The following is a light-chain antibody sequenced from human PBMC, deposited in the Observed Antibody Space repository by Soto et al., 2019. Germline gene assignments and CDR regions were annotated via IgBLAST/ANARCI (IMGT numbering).Light chain of an antibody. V-gene: IGKV1-5*03. Sequence: DIQVTQSPSTLSGSVGDRFTITCRAIQTISSWLAWYQQKPGKAPKLLIYKASTLKSGVPSRFRGSGSGTEFTLTISSLQPDDFETYYCQHYNSYSEAFGQGTKVDI. CDR3: QHYNSYSEA. CDR1: QTISSW. J-gene: IGKJ1*01. CDR2: KAS.